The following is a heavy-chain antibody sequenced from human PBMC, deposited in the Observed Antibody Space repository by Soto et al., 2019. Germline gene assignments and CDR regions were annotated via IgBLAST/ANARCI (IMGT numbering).Heavy chain of an antibody. J-gene: IGHJ3*02. Sequence: PSETLSLTCTVSGGSISSYYWSWIRQPPGKGLEWIGYIYYSGSTNYNPSLKSRVTISVDTSKNQFSLKLSSVTAADTAVYYCARAGWSGELFSAFDIWGQGTMVTVSS. V-gene: IGHV4-59*01. CDR3: ARAGWSGELFSAFDI. CDR1: GGSISSYY. CDR2: IYYSGST. D-gene: IGHD3-10*01.